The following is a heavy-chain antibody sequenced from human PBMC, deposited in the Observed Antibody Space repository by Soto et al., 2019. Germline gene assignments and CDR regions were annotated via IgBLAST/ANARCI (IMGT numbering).Heavy chain of an antibody. CDR1: GGTFSSYA. J-gene: IGHJ6*02. V-gene: IGHV1-69*13. CDR2: IIPIFGTA. CDR3: ARDLTTVTTYYYYYGMDV. Sequence: SVKVSCKASGGTFSSYAISWVRQAPGQGLEWMGGIIPIFGTANYAQKFQGRVTITADESTSTAYMELSSLRSEDTAVYYCARDLTTVTTYYYYYGMDVWGQGTTVTVS. D-gene: IGHD4-17*01.